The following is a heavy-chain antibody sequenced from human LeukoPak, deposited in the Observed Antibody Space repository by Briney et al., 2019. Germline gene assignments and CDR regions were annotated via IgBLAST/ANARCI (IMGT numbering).Heavy chain of an antibody. CDR3: ARDLGEDTFDY. CDR2: IIPILGIA. V-gene: IGHV1-69*04. J-gene: IGHJ4*02. CDR1: GGTFSSYA. Sequence: ASVKVSCKASGGTFSSYAISWVRQAPGQGLEWMGRIIPILGIAIYAQKFQGRVTITADKSTSTAYMELSSLRSEDTAVYYCARDLGEDTFDYWGQGTLVTVSS.